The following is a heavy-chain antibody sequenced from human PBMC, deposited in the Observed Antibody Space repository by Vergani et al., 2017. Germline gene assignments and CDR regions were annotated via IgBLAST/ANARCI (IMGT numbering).Heavy chain of an antibody. J-gene: IGHJ2*01. V-gene: IGHV3-33*06. CDR2: IWYDGSNK. Sequence: QVQLVESGGGVVQPGRSLRLSCAASGFTFSSYGMHWVRQAPGKGLEWVAVIWYDGSNKYYADSVKGRFTISRDNSKTTLYLQMNSLRAEDTAVYYCAKSPVLYDILTGRPGWYFDLWGRGTLVTVSS. CDR3: AKSPVLYDILTGRPGWYFDL. CDR1: GFTFSSYG. D-gene: IGHD3-9*01.